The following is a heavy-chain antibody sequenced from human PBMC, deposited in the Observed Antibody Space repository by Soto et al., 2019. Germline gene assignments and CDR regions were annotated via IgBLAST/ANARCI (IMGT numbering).Heavy chain of an antibody. CDR2: IDPTDSYK. D-gene: IGHD1-26*01. Sequence: GESLKISCKGSGYIFSDYWISWVRQEPGKGLEWLGRIDPTDSYKDYSPSFPGHVTMSVDKSIRTAYLELSSLKASDSAMYYCARQKWAEALDICGQGTMVTVS. V-gene: IGHV5-10-1*01. J-gene: IGHJ3*02. CDR1: GYIFSDYW. CDR3: ARQKWAEALDI.